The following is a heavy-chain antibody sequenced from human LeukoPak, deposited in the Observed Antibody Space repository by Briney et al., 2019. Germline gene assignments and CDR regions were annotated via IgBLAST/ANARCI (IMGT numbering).Heavy chain of an antibody. V-gene: IGHV3-74*01. CDR3: ARGYSGWCDS. D-gene: IGHD5-12*01. CDR2: INGDGSST. CDR1: GFTFSSYW. Sequence: GGSLRLSCAASGFTFSSYWMHWVRQAPGKGLVWVSRINGDGSSTNYADSVKGRFTISRDNAKNTLYLQMNSLRAEDTAVYYCARGYSGWCDSWGQGTLVTVSS. J-gene: IGHJ5*01.